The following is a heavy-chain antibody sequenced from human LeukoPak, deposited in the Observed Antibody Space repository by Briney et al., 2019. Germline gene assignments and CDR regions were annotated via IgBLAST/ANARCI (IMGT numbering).Heavy chain of an antibody. V-gene: IGHV4-59*11. Sequence: SETLSLTCTVSGGSISSHYWSWIRQPPGKGLEWIGYIYYSGSTNYNPSLKSRVTISVDTSKNQFSLKLSSVTAADTAVYYCARDIRMSYCGGDCYLTAWYLDLWGRGTLVNVSS. CDR2: IYYSGST. CDR3: ARDIRMSYCGGDCYLTAWYLDL. D-gene: IGHD2-21*02. CDR1: GGSISSHY. J-gene: IGHJ2*01.